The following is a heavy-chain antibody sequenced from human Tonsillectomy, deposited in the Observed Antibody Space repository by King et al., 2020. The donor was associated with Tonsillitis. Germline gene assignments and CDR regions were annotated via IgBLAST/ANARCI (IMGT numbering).Heavy chain of an antibody. CDR3: AKQYCGGDCHREGFFDR. Sequence: VQLVESGGGVVQPGRSLRLSCTASGFNFHIYGMHWVRQAPGRGLEWVALISYDGSKADYADSVRGRFTISRDNSDNTLTLQMSNLRSEDTAVYYCAKQYCGGDCHREGFFDRWGRGTLVTVSS. CDR1: GFNFHIYG. V-gene: IGHV3-30*18. CDR2: ISYDGSKA. D-gene: IGHD2-21*02. J-gene: IGHJ4*02.